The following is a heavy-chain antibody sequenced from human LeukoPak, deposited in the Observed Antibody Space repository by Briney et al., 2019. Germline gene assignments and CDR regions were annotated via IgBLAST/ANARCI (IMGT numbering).Heavy chain of an antibody. Sequence: PSETLSLTCAVYGGSFSGYYWSWIRQPPGKGLEWIGEINHSGSTNYNPSLKSRVTISVDTSKNQLSLKLSSVTAADTAVYYCARRSVATTDYWGQGTLVTVSS. J-gene: IGHJ4*02. CDR2: INHSGST. CDR3: ARRSVATTDY. V-gene: IGHV4-34*01. D-gene: IGHD5-12*01. CDR1: GGSFSGYY.